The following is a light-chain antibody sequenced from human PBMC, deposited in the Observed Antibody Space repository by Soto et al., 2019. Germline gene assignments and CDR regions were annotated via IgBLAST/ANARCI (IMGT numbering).Light chain of an antibody. CDR2: YNN. CDR3: AAWDENLNGWV. Sequence: QSLVTQPPSASGTPGQRVTISCSGSSSNIGSATVSWYQHLPGTAPKLLIYYNNHRPSGVPDRFSGSKSGTSASLAISGLQSEDEADYYCAAWDENLNGWVFGGGTQLTVL. J-gene: IGLJ7*01. V-gene: IGLV1-44*01. CDR1: SSNIGSAT.